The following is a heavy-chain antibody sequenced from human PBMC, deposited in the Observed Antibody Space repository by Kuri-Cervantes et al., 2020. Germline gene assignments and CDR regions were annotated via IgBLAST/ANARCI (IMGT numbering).Heavy chain of an antibody. V-gene: IGHV3-7*01. Sequence: GESLKISCAASGFTFSSYWMSWVRQAPGKGLEWVANIKQDGSEKYYVDSVKGRFTISRDNSKNTLYLQMNSLRAEDTVVYYCARTGVWFYYYYYMDVWGKGTTVTVSS. D-gene: IGHD3-10*01. CDR1: GFTFSSYW. J-gene: IGHJ6*03. CDR2: IKQDGSEK. CDR3: ARTGVWFYYYYYMDV.